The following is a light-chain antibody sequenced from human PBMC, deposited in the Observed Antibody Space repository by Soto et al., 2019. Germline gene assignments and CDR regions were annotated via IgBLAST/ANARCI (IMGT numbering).Light chain of an antibody. Sequence: EIVMTQSPATLSVSPGERATLSCRASQSVSSYLAWYQQKPGQAPRLLIYGASSRATGIPDRFSGSGSGTDFTLTISRLEPEDFAVYYCQQSGSSPGTFGQGTKVDIK. J-gene: IGKJ1*01. V-gene: IGKV3-20*01. CDR1: QSVSSY. CDR2: GAS. CDR3: QQSGSSPGT.